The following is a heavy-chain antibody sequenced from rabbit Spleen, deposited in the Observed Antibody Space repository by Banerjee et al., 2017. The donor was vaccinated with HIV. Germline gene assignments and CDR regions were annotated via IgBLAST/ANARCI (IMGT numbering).Heavy chain of an antibody. CDR3: ARDLDGVIGWNFGW. CDR1: GFTISSYN. D-gene: IGHD1-1*01. Sequence: QLEETGGGLVQPGGSLTLSCKVSGFTISSYNMGWVRQAPGKGLEWIGDIYPVFGITNYANSVKGRFTISSDNAQNTVDLQMNSLTAADTATYFCARDLDGVIGWNFGWWGPGTLVTVS. V-gene: IGHV1S7*01. CDR2: IYPVFGIT. J-gene: IGHJ4*01.